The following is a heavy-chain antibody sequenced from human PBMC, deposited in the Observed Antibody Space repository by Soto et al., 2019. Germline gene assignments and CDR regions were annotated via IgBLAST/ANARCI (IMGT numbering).Heavy chain of an antibody. CDR3: AKFSSGWYDWFGP. J-gene: IGHJ5*02. V-gene: IGHV3-23*01. CDR1: GFTLSSYA. Sequence: PGGSMRLSWAASGFTLSSYAMSWDRQAPGKGLEWVSAISGSGGSTYYADSVKGRFSISRDNSKNTLYLQLNSLRAKDTAVYYCAKFSSGWYDWFGPLGQGTLVTVSS. D-gene: IGHD6-19*01. CDR2: ISGSGGST.